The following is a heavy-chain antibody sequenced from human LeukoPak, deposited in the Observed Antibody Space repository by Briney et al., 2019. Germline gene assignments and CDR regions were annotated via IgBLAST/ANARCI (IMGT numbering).Heavy chain of an antibody. CDR1: GFTFISYW. V-gene: IGHV3-7*01. Sequence: GGSLRLSCSASGFTFISYWMSWVRQPPGRGREWVANIKQDGSETHYVDSVKGRFTISRDNAKNSLNLQTNSLTVEDTAVYYCARGSGWSGVDFWGQGTLVTVSS. J-gene: IGHJ4*02. CDR2: IKQDGSET. CDR3: ARGSGWSGVDF. D-gene: IGHD6-19*01.